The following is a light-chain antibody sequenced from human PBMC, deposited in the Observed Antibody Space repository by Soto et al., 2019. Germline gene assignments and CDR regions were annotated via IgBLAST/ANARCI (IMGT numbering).Light chain of an antibody. V-gene: IGLV2-14*01. CDR1: SSDVGAFNY. Sequence: QSALTQPASVSGSPGQSITISCTGTSSDVGAFNYVSWYQQHPGQAPKLMIYEVSNRPSGVSDRFSGSKSGNTASLTISGLQAEDEAAYFCMSFTSSSTVVFGGGTKLTVL. CDR3: MSFTSSSTVV. J-gene: IGLJ2*01. CDR2: EVS.